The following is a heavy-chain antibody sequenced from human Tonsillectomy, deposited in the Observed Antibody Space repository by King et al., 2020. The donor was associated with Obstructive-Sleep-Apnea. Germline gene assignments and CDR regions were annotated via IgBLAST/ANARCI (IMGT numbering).Heavy chain of an antibody. CDR3: VKDFIDS. J-gene: IGHJ5*01. CDR1: GFSFSSYG. Sequence: VQLVESGGGVVQPGGSLRLSCVASGFSFSSYGMHWVRQAPGKGLEWLAFIQYDGTDDYYGDSVKGRFTISRDISKNTLYLHMNSLRAEDTAVYYCVKDFIDSWGPGTLVTVSS. CDR2: IQYDGTDD. V-gene: IGHV3-30*02.